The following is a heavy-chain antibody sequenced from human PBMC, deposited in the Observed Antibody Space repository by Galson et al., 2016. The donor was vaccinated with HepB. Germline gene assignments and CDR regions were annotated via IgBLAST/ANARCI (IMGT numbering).Heavy chain of an antibody. CDR2: VTQDGRTT. J-gene: IGHJ5*02. Sequence: LVWVARVTQDGRTTDYAESVKGRFTISRDNAKNIVYLQMSSLRVEDSAVYYCARDPQSYNFWSTYYNWFDPWGLGTLVTASS. V-gene: IGHV3-74*01. CDR3: ARDPQSYNFWSTYYNWFDP. D-gene: IGHD3-3*01.